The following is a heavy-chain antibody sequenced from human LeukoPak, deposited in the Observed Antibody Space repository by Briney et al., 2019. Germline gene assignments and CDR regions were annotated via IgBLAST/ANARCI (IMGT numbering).Heavy chain of an antibody. V-gene: IGHV3-23*01. CDR1: GFTFSSYA. J-gene: IGHJ4*02. CDR3: AKGRSWITMILVVDY. D-gene: IGHD3-22*01. CDR2: ISGSGGST. Sequence: GGSLRLSCAASGFTFSSYAMSWVRRAPGKGLEWVSAISGSGGSTYYADSVKGRFTISRDNSKNTLYLQMNSLRAEDTAVYYCAKGRSWITMILVVDYWGQGTMVTVSS.